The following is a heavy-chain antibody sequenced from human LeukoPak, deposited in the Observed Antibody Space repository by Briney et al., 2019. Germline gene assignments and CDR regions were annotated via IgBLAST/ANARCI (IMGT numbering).Heavy chain of an antibody. J-gene: IGHJ6*03. CDR3: ARDNYYGSSYYYMDV. D-gene: IGHD3-10*01. V-gene: IGHV4-39*07. Sequence: PSETLSLTCTVSGGSISSSSYYWGWIRQPPGKGLEWIGSIYYSGSTYYNPSRKSRVTVSVDTSQNQFSLRLSSVTAADTAVYYCARDNYYGSSYYYMDVWGKGTTVTVSS. CDR2: IYYSGST. CDR1: GGSISSSSYY.